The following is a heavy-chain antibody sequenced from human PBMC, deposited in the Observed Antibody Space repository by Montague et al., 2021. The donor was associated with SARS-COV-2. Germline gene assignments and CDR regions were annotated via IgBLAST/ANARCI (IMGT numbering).Heavy chain of an antibody. CDR2: IDWDDDK. CDR3: ARMVTIFSLGGYYHYYGMDV. V-gene: IGHV2-70*01. Sequence: PALVKPTQTLTLTCTFSGFSLSTSGMCVSWIRQPPGKALEWLALIDWDDDKYYSTSLKTRLTISKDTSKNQVVLTMTNMDPVDTATYYCARMVTIFSLGGYYHYYGMDVWGQGTTVTVSS. CDR1: GFSLSTSGMC. D-gene: IGHD3-9*01. J-gene: IGHJ6*02.